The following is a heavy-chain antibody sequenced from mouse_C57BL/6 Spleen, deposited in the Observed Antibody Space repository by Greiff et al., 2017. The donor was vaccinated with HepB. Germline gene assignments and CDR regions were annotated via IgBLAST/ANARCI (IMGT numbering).Heavy chain of an antibody. CDR3: ARHGDYDFFAY. CDR1: GFTFSSYG. V-gene: IGHV5-6*01. CDR2: ISRGGSYT. J-gene: IGHJ3*01. D-gene: IGHD2-4*01. Sequence: EVQLVESGGDLVKPGGSLKLSCAASGFTFSSYGMSWVRPTPDKRLEWVATISRGGSYTYYPDSVKGRFTISRDNAKNTLYLQMSSLKSEDTAMYYCARHGDYDFFAYWGQGTLVTVSA.